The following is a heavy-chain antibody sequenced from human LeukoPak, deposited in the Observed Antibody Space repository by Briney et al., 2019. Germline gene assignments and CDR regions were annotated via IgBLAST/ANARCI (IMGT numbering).Heavy chain of an antibody. Sequence: VASVKVSCKASGYTFTGYYMHWVRQAPGQGLEWMGRINPNSGGTNYAQKFQGRVTMTRDTSINTAYMELSRLRSDDTAVYYCASLSGYSSGWLHGADAFDIWGQGTMVTVSS. D-gene: IGHD6-19*01. V-gene: IGHV1-2*06. CDR2: INPNSGGT. CDR1: GYTFTGYY. CDR3: ASLSGYSSGWLHGADAFDI. J-gene: IGHJ3*02.